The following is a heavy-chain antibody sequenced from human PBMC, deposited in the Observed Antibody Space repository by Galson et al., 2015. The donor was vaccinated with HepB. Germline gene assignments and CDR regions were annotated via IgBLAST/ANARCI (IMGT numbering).Heavy chain of an antibody. Sequence: LRLSCAASGFTFRTYSMNWVRQAPGTGLEWVSSISSSSSYIYYADSVKGRFTISRDNAKNSRYLQMNSLRAEDTAVYYCASDLRRPRDTWIQLWVLYGVDVWGQGTPVTVSS. V-gene: IGHV3-21*01. CDR2: ISSSSSYI. D-gene: IGHD5-18*01. J-gene: IGHJ6*02. CDR3: ASDLRRPRDTWIQLWVLYGVDV. CDR1: GFTFRTYS.